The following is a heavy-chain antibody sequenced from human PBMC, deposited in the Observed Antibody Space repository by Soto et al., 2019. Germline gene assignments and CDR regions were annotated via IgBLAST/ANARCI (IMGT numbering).Heavy chain of an antibody. D-gene: IGHD2-21*01. J-gene: IGHJ4*02. CDR2: ISGSGGST. Sequence: EVQLLESGGGLVQPGGSLRLSCAASGFTFSSYAMSWVRQAPGKGLEWVSAISGSGGSTYYADSVNGRFTISRDHSKITLYMQMNSVRAEDTAVYYCAKEGQGGDTDYWGQGALVTVSS. V-gene: IGHV3-23*01. CDR3: AKEGQGGDTDY. CDR1: GFTFSSYA.